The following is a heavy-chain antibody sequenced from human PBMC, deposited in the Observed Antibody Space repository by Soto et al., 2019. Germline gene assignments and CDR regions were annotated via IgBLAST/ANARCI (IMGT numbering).Heavy chain of an antibody. CDR1: GGSISSSNW. CDR2: IYHSGST. J-gene: IGHJ6*02. V-gene: IGHV4-4*02. Sequence: SETLSLTCAVSGGSISSSNWWSWVRQSPGKGLEWIGEIYHSGSTNYNPSLKSRVTISVDKSKNQFSLKLSSVTAADTAVYYCARELPDGRYYYYYGMDVWGQGTTVTVS. CDR3: ARELPDGRYYYYYGMDV.